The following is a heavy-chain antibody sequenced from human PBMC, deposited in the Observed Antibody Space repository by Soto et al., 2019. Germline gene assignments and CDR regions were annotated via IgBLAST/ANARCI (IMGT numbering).Heavy chain of an antibody. CDR3: ARWWSGSRQGFDP. CDR1: GGSISSGDYY. V-gene: IGHV4-31*03. CDR2: IYYSGST. J-gene: IGHJ5*02. D-gene: IGHD3-3*01. Sequence: QVQLQESGPGLVKPSQTLSLTCTVSGGSISSGDYYWSWIRQHPGKGLEWIGYIYYSGSTYYNPSPKSRVTXSXAXPKNQFSLKLSAVTAADTAVYYCARWWSGSRQGFDPWGQGTLVTVSS.